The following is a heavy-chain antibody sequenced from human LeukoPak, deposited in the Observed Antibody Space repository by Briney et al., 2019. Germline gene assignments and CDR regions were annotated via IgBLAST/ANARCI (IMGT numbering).Heavy chain of an antibody. CDR2: IIPIFGTT. V-gene: IGHV1-69*01. J-gene: IGHJ3*02. D-gene: IGHD2-21*01. Sequence: ASVKVSCKTSGGTFSSYTINWVRQAPGQGLEWMGGIIPIFGTTNYAQKFQGRVTITADESTSTAYMELSSLRSEDTAVYDCARGWQLGGDLGDAFDIWGQGTMVTVSS. CDR1: GGTFSSYT. CDR3: ARGWQLGGDLGDAFDI.